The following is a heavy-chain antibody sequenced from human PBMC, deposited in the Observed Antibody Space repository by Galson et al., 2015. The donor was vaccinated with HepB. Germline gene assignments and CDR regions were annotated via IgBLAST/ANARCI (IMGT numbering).Heavy chain of an antibody. J-gene: IGHJ4*02. Sequence: SLRLSCAASGFTFSSYAMHWVRQAPGKGLEYVSAISSNGGSTYYANSVKGRFTISRDNSKNTLYLQMGSLRAEDMAVYYCARGLGQLRYFDFDYLGQGTLVTVSS. CDR1: GFTFSSYA. CDR2: ISSNGGST. D-gene: IGHD3-9*01. CDR3: ARGLGQLRYFDFDY. V-gene: IGHV3-64*01.